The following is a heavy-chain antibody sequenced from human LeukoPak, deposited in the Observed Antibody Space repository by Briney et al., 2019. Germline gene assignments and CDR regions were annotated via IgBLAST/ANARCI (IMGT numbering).Heavy chain of an antibody. J-gene: IGHJ6*02. CDR2: TYYRSKWYN. D-gene: IGHD5-12*01. V-gene: IGHV6-1*01. CDR3: ARDLSGSEYYYYGMDV. Sequence: SQTLSLTCSISGDSVSRNSAAWNWIRQSPSRGLEWLGKTYYRSKWYNDYAVSVKSRITINPDTSKNQFSLQLNSVTPEDTAVYYCARDLSGSEYYYYGMDVWGQGTTVTVSS. CDR1: GDSVSRNSAA.